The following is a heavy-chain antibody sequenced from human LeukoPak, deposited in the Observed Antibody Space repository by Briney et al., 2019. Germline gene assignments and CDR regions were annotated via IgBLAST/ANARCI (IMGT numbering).Heavy chain of an antibody. CDR2: IYTSGST. Sequence: PSETLSLTCTVSGGSISSYYWSWIRQPAGKGLEWIGRIYTSGSTNYNPPLKSRVTMSVDTSKNQFSLKLSSVTAADTAVYYCATTMVRGASYYYGMDVWGQGTTVTVSS. V-gene: IGHV4-4*07. J-gene: IGHJ6*02. CDR3: ATTMVRGASYYYGMDV. CDR1: GGSISSYY. D-gene: IGHD3-10*01.